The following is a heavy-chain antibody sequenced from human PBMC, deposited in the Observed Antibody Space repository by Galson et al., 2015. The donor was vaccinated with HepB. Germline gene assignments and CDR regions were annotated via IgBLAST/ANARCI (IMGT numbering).Heavy chain of an antibody. CDR3: ARESRAAGTDAFDI. D-gene: IGHD6-13*01. CDR2: IYYSGST. V-gene: IGHV4-59*01. CDR1: GGSISSYY. J-gene: IGHJ3*02. Sequence: QVQLQESGPGLVKPSETLSLTCTVSGGSISSYYWSWIRQPPGKGLEWIGYIYYSGSTNYNPSLKSRVTISVDTSKNQFSLKLSSVTAADTAVYYCARESRAAGTDAFDIWGQGTMVTVSS.